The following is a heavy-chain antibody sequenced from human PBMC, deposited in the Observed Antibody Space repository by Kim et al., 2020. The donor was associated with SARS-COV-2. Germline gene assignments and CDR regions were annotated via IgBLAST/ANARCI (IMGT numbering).Heavy chain of an antibody. CDR2: T. V-gene: IGHV5-51*01. J-gene: IGHJ4*02. Sequence: TTYSPSVEGQVTISADRSISTADLQWSSLKASDTALYYCARRNQLLPSIDYWGQGTLVTVSS. D-gene: IGHD2-2*01. CDR3: ARRNQLLPSIDY.